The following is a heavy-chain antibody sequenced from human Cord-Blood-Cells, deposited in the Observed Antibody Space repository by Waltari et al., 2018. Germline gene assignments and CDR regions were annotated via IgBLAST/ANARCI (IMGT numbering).Heavy chain of an antibody. D-gene: IGHD2-2*02. J-gene: IGHJ5*02. V-gene: IGHV1-69*01. CDR1: GGTFSSYA. Sequence: QVQLVQSGAEVKKPGSSVKVSRKASGGTFSSYAISWVRQAPGQGREWMGVNIPNLGTEKYAKEFQGRVTITADESTSTAYMELSSLRSEDTAVYYCARIYCSSTSCYRNWFDPWGQGTLVTVSS. CDR3: ARIYCSSTSCYRNWFDP. CDR2: NIPNLGTE.